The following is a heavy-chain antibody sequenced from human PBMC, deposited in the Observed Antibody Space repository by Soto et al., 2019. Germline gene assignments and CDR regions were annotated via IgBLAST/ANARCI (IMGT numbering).Heavy chain of an antibody. CDR2: VYRDGGN. J-gene: IGHJ3*02. CDR3: GYSPGWYSLAS. Sequence: QVHLQESGPGLVKPSETLSLTCAVSGVSINIPYWWTWVRQPPGKGLEWSGDVYRDGGNNYNPSLKNRVTIPLDKSKNRFSLSLTSVTAADTAIYYCGYSPGWYSLASWGQGRMITVSS. CDR1: GVSINIPYW. V-gene: IGHV4-4*02. D-gene: IGHD6-19*01.